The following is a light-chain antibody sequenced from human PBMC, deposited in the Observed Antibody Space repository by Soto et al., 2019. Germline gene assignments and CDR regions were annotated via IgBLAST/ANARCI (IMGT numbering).Light chain of an antibody. CDR1: VLAKKY. J-gene: IGLJ2*01. Sequence: SYELTQPSSVSVSPGQTARITCSGDVLAKKYARWFQKKPGQAPVLVIYKDSERPSGIPERFSGSSSGTTVTLTISGAQVEDEADYYCYSAADNFVVFGGGTKLTVL. V-gene: IGLV3-27*01. CDR3: YSAADNFVV. CDR2: KDS.